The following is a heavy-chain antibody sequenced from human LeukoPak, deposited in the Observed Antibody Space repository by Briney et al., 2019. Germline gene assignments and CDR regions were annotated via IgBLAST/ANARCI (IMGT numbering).Heavy chain of an antibody. J-gene: IGHJ4*02. CDR3: ARRVRGVSPCDY. CDR1: GFTFSSYS. V-gene: IGHV3-21*04. CDR2: ISSSSSYI. Sequence: GGSLRLSCAASGFTFSSYSMNWVRQAPGKGLEWVSSISSSSSYIYYADSVMGRFTISRDNAKNSLYLQMNSLRAEDTAVYYCARRVRGVSPCDYWGQGTQVTVSS. D-gene: IGHD3-10*01.